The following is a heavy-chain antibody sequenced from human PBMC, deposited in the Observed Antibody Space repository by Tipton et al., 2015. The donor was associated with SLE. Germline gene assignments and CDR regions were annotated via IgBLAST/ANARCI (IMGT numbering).Heavy chain of an antibody. J-gene: IGHJ3*02. Sequence: TLSLTCAGSGGSISSHYWSWIRQPPGKGLEWIGYIYYSGRTNYNPSLTSRVTISVDTSKNQFSLKLSSVTAADTAVYYCATPEDSSSSADAFDIWGQGTMVTVSS. D-gene: IGHD6-6*01. V-gene: IGHV4-59*11. CDR3: ATPEDSSSSADAFDI. CDR2: IYYSGRT. CDR1: GGSISSHY.